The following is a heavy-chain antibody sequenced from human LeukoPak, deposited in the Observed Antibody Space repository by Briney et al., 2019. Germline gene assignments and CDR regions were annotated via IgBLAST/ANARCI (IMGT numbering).Heavy chain of an antibody. CDR2: MNPNSGNT. CDR1: GYTFTSYD. J-gene: IGHJ5*02. Sequence: ASVKVSCKASGYTFTSYDINWVRQATGQGLEWMGWMNPNSGNTGYAQKFQGRVTTTRNTSISTAYMELSSLRSEDTAVYYCARAWWELLPATNWFDPWGQGTLVTVSS. V-gene: IGHV1-8*01. D-gene: IGHD2-15*01. CDR3: ARAWWELLPATNWFDP.